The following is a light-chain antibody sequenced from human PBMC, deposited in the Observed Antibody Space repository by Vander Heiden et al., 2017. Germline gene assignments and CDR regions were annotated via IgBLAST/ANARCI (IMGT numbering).Light chain of an antibody. CDR2: WAS. CDR1: QSVLYISNNKNY. Sequence: DIVITQSPDSLSVSLGERATINCKSSQSVLYISNNKNYLAWYQQRPGQPPKLLIYWASTREYGVPARFSGSESGTDFTLTISSLQAEDVAVYYWQQVYSTPTFGPGTKVEIK. CDR3: QQVYSTPT. J-gene: IGKJ1*01. V-gene: IGKV4-1*01.